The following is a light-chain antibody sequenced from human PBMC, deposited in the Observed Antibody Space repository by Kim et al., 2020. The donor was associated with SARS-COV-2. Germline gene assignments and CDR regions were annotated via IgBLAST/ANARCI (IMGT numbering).Light chain of an antibody. CDR1: NSGSKN. CDR3: QVWDSSTVV. J-gene: IGLJ2*01. CDR2: RDS. Sequence: SVALGQTARITWGGNNSGSKNVHWDQQKPGQAPVLVIYRDSNRPCGIPGRFSGSNSGNTATLTISRAQAGDEADYYCQVWDSSTVVFGGGTQLTVL. V-gene: IGLV3-9*01.